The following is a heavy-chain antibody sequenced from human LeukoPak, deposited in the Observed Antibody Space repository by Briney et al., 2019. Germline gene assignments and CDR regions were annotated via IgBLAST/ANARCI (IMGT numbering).Heavy chain of an antibody. CDR2: IYSGGST. D-gene: IGHD3-10*01. CDR1: GFTVSSNY. Sequence: PGGSLRLSCAASGFTVSSNYMSWVRQAPGKGLEWDSAIYSGGSTYYADSMKGRFTISRDNSKNTLYLQMNSLRAEDTAVYYCARVLVRGPVGFDIWGQGTMVTVSS. J-gene: IGHJ3*02. CDR3: ARVLVRGPVGFDI. V-gene: IGHV3-53*01.